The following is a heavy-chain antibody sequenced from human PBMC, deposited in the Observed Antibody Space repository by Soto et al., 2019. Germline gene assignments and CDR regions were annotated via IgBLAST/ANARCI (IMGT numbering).Heavy chain of an antibody. V-gene: IGHV3-33*01. CDR2: IRYDGSNK. J-gene: IGHJ6*02. D-gene: IGHD3-10*01. CDR1: GFTFSSYG. Sequence: LRLSCVTSGFTFSSYGMHWVRQAPGKGLEWLAIIRYDGSNKYYGDSVKGRFTISRDNSNNTLYLEMNNLRAEDTAVYYCARDRTFYGSGSKGMDFWGQGTTVTVSS. CDR3: ARDRTFYGSGSKGMDF.